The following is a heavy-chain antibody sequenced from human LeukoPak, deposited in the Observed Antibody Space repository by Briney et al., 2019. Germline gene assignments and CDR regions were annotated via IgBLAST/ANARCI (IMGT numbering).Heavy chain of an antibody. CDR1: GFTFSSYA. CDR2: ISYDGSNK. J-gene: IGHJ6*03. CDR3: AKGSIVGATSYYYLDV. D-gene: IGHD1-26*01. Sequence: PGRSLRLSCAAPGFTFSSYAMHWVRQAPGKGLEWVAVISYDGSNKYYADSVKGRFTISRDNSKNTLYLQMNSLRAEDTAVYYCAKGSIVGATSYYYLDVWGTGTTVTVSS. V-gene: IGHV3-30*04.